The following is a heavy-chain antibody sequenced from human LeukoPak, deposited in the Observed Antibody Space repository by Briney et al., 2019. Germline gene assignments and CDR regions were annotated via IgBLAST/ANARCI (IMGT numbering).Heavy chain of an antibody. CDR2: INHSGST. CDR3: LSSSYYYYYGMDV. D-gene: IGHD6-13*01. J-gene: IGHJ6*02. V-gene: IGHV4-34*01. CDR1: GGSFSGYY. Sequence: SETLSLTCAVYGGSFSGYYWSWIRQPPGKGLEWIGEINHSGSTNYNPSLKSRVTISVDTSKNQFSLKLSSVTAADTAVYYCLSSSYYYYYGMDVWGQGTTVIVSS.